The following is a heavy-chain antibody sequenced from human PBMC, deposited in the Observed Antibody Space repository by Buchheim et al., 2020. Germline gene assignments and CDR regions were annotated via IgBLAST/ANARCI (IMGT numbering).Heavy chain of an antibody. CDR3: ARVSLSAGVGDNFDY. V-gene: IGHV4-59*02. D-gene: IGHD3-3*01. J-gene: IGHJ4*02. CDR1: GGPVSGHF. CDR2: IFYTGNT. Sequence: QVQLQESGPGLVKPSETLSLTCAVSGGPVSGHFWSWIRQPPGKGLEWIGYIFYTGNTKYDPSLKSRVTMSVDTPKNQFSLKMTSVTAADTAVYYCARVSLSAGVGDNFDYWGQGTL.